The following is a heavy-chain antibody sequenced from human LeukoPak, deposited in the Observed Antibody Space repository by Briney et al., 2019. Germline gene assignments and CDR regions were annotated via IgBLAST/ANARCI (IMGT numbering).Heavy chain of an antibody. CDR3: ATYGSGSENYYYYYYMDV. CDR2: IIPIFGTA. CDR1: GGTFSSYA. Sequence: ASVKVSCKASGGTFSSYAISWVRQAPGQGLEWMGGIIPIFGTANYAKKFQGRVTITTDESTSTAYMELSSLRSEDTAVYYCATYGSGSENYYYYYYMDVWGKGTTVTVSS. V-gene: IGHV1-69*05. D-gene: IGHD3-10*01. J-gene: IGHJ6*03.